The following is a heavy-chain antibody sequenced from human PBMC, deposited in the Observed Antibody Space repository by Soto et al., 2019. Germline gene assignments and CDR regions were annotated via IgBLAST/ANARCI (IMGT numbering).Heavy chain of an antibody. V-gene: IGHV2-5*01. CDR1: GFSLSTSGVG. CDR3: AHLSFLEWAGGRDV. CDR2: IYWNDDK. D-gene: IGHD3-3*01. J-gene: IGHJ6*02. Sequence: YGPPPVNPTQTLPLTCPFSGFSLSTSGVGVGWIRQPPGKALEWLALIYWNDDKRYSPSLKSRLTITKDTSKNQVVLTMTNMDHVYTSKYYCAHLSFLEWAGGRDVGGQGT.